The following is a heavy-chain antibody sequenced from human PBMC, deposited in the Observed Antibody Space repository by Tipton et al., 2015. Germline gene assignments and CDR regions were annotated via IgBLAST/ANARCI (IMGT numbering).Heavy chain of an antibody. CDR1: GVSISSGGYN. Sequence: TLSLTCTVSGVSISSGGYNWSWIRQHPGKGLEWIGYIYYTGDTYFNPSLKSRVTISADRSKNQFSLKLSSVTAADTAVYYCARSYCSGGSCYYYYGLGVWGQGTTVTVSS. D-gene: IGHD2-15*01. CDR2: IYYTGDT. V-gene: IGHV4-31*03. J-gene: IGHJ6*02. CDR3: ARSYCSGGSCYYYYGLGV.